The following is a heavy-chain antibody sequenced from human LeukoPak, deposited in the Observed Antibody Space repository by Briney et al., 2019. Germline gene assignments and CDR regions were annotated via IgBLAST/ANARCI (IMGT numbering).Heavy chain of an antibody. CDR3: AKGMPTIAAWLGA. CDR1: GFPFSNYA. J-gene: IGHJ5*01. V-gene: IGHV3-23*01. D-gene: IGHD5-24*01. CDR2: LTSTGGDA. Sequence: GGSLRLSCAASGFPFSNYAMIWVRQAPGKGLEWVSSLTSTGGDAYYANSVKGRFTVSRDNSKNTLYLQMNSLRGDDTAIYYCAKGMPTIAAWLGAWGQGTLVTVSS.